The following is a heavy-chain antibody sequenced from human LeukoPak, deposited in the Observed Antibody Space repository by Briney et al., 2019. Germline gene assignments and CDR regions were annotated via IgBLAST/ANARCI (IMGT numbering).Heavy chain of an antibody. V-gene: IGHV4-30-4*01. CDR2: IYYSGST. CDR1: GGSISSGDYY. D-gene: IGHD3-10*01. J-gene: IGHJ4*02. Sequence: SETLSLTCTVSGGSISSGDYYWSWIPQPPGKGLEWIGYIYYSGSTYYNPSLKSRVTISVDTSKNQFSLKLSSVTAADTAVYYCARVRDGSADYWGQGTLVTVSS. CDR3: ARVRDGSADY.